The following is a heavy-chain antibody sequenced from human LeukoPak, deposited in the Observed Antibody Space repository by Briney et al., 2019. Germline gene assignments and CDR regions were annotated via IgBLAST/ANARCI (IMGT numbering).Heavy chain of an antibody. D-gene: IGHD3-10*01. CDR2: ISGSGGST. CDR3: AKDKHYYGSGSYGPFDY. J-gene: IGHJ4*02. Sequence: GGSLRLSCAASGFTFSSYAMSWVRQAPGKGLEWVSAISGSGGSTYYADSVKGRFTISRDNSKNTLYLQMNSLRAEDTAVYYCAKDKHYYGSGSYGPFDYWGQGTLVTVSA. CDR1: GFTFSSYA. V-gene: IGHV3-23*01.